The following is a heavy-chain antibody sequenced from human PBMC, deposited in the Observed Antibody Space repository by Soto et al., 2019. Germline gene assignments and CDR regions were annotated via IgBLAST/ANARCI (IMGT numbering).Heavy chain of an antibody. CDR3: ARDNAEDSSGYYIAFDI. V-gene: IGHV3-48*04. CDR2: ISSSSSTI. Sequence: PGGSLRLSCAASGFTFSSYIMNWVRQAQGKGLEWVSYISSSSSTIYYVDSVKGRFTISRDNAKKSLHLQMNSLRAEDKAVYYCARDNAEDSSGYYIAFDIWGQGTMVTVSS. J-gene: IGHJ3*02. CDR1: GFTFSSYI. D-gene: IGHD3-22*01.